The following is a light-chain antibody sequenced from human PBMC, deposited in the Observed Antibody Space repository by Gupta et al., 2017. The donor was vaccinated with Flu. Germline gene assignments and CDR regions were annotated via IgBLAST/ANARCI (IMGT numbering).Light chain of an antibody. CDR2: AAS. CDR3: QQYNNWPYT. Sequence: EIVMTQSPATLSVSPGERATLSCRASQSVSSNLAWYQQNPGQAPRLLIYAASARATGIPARFSGSGSGTEFTLTISSLQSEDFAVYYCQQYNNWPYTFGQGTKLEIK. CDR1: QSVSSN. V-gene: IGKV3-15*01. J-gene: IGKJ2*01.